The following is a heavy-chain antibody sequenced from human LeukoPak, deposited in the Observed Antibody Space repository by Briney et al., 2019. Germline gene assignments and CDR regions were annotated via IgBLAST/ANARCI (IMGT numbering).Heavy chain of an antibody. CDR3: TTDRLRDIVLYYFDY. CDR1: GFTFSIAW. V-gene: IGHV3-15*01. Sequence: GGSLRLSCAASGFTFSIAWMSWVRQAPGKGLEWVGRIKSKTDGGTTDYAAPVKGRFTISRDDSKNTLYLQMNSLKTEDTAVYYCTTDRLRDIVLYYFDYWGQGTLVTVSS. D-gene: IGHD2-8*01. CDR2: IKSKTDGGTT. J-gene: IGHJ4*02.